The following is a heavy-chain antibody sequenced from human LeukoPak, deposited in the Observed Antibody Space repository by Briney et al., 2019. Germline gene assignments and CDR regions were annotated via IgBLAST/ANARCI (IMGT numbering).Heavy chain of an antibody. CDR2: ITGSSSYI. Sequence: GGSLRHSCAASGFTFSTYYMNWVRQAPGKGLEWVSFITGSSSYIYYTDSVKGRFTISRDNAKNSLFLQMNSLRDEDTAVYYCASGFSSSPYFDYWGQGTLVTVSS. CDR1: GFTFSTYY. D-gene: IGHD6-6*01. V-gene: IGHV3-21*01. CDR3: ASGFSSSPYFDY. J-gene: IGHJ4*02.